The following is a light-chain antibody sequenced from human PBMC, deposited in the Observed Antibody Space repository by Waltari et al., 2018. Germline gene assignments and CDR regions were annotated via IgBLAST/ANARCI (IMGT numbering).Light chain of an antibody. CDR1: QSVLYSSNNKNY. CDR3: HQYNNWPPSLT. J-gene: IGKJ4*01. V-gene: IGKV4-1*01. Sequence: DIVMTQSPDSLAVSLGERATIHCKSSQSVLYSSNNKNYLAWYQQKPGQPPKLLIYWASTRESGVPDRFSGSGSGTDFTLAISSLQADDFAIYYCHQYNNWPPSLTFGGGTKLEI. CDR2: WAS.